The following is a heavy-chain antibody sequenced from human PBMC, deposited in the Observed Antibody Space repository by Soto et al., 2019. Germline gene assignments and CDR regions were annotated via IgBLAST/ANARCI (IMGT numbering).Heavy chain of an antibody. CDR2: TYYRSKWYN. Sequence: SQTLSLTCAISGDSVSSNSAAWNWIRQSPSRGLEWLGRTYYRSKWYNDYAVSVKSRVTISVDTSKNQFSLKLSSVTAADTAVYYCARDCRLRFLEWSKIYYYYGMDVWGQGTTVTVSS. V-gene: IGHV6-1*01. CDR1: GDSVSSNSAA. CDR3: ARDCRLRFLEWSKIYYYYGMDV. D-gene: IGHD3-3*01. J-gene: IGHJ6*02.